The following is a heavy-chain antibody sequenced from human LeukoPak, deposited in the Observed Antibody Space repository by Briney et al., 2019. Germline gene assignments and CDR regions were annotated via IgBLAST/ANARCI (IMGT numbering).Heavy chain of an antibody. CDR3: ARTIAQYSSSWLYFYYGLNV. V-gene: IGHV3-23*01. J-gene: IGHJ6*02. CDR2: ISGGSEDT. D-gene: IGHD6-13*01. Sequence: GGSLRLSCTASGFTFGGYAMSWVRQAPGKGLEWVSSISGGSEDTYYADSVKGRFTISRDNSKTTLYLQMNSLRAEDTAVYYCARTIAQYSSSWLYFYYGLNVWGQGTTVTVSS. CDR1: GFTFGGYA.